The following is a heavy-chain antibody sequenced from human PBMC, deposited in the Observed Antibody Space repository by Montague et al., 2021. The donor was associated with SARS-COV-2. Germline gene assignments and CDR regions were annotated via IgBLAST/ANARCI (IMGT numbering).Heavy chain of an antibody. V-gene: IGHV2-70*01. J-gene: IGHJ4*02. D-gene: IGHD6-19*01. CDR1: GFSLRTSGMC. CDR3: ARVRTGQWLAIGFDY. Sequence: PALVKPTQTLTLTYTFSGFSLRTSGMCVSWIRQPPGKALERLALIDWDDVKYYSTSLETRLNISKDTSKNQVVLTMTNMDPVDTATYYCARVRTGQWLAIGFDYWGQGTLVTVSS. CDR2: IDWDDVK.